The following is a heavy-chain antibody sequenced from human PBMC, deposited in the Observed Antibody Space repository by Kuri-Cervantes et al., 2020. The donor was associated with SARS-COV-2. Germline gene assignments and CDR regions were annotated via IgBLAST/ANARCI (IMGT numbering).Heavy chain of an antibody. J-gene: IGHJ4*02. Sequence: GESLKISCAASGFTFSSYSMNWIRQAPGKGLEWVTSNSSSGSYIYYADSVKGRFTISRDNTKNSLYLQMNSLRAEDTAVYYCARELGGGSVWGQGTLVTVSS. CDR1: GFTFSSYS. CDR2: NSSSGSYI. D-gene: IGHD2-15*01. CDR3: ARELGGGSV. V-gene: IGHV3-21*01.